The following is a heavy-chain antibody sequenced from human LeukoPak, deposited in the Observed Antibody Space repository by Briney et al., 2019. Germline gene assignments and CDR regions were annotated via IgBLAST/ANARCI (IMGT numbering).Heavy chain of an antibody. J-gene: IGHJ6*03. Sequence: GGSLRLSCAASGFTFSSYSMNWVRQAPGKGLEWVSSISSSSSYIYYADSVKGRFTISRDNAKNSLYLQMNSLRAEDTAVYYCARVERVRGCYYYMDVWGKGTTVTVSS. CDR2: ISSSSSYI. V-gene: IGHV3-21*01. D-gene: IGHD6-19*01. CDR3: ARVERVRGCYYYMDV. CDR1: GFTFSSYS.